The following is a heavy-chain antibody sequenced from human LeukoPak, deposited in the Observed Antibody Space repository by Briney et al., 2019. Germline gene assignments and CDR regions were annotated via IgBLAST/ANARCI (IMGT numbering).Heavy chain of an antibody. CDR2: IYYSGST. V-gene: IGHV4-59*12. D-gene: IGHD6-19*01. Sequence: IPSETLSLTCTVSGGSISSYYWSWIRQPPGKGLEWIGYIYYSGSTNYNPSLKSRVTISVDTSKSQFSLKLSSVTAADTAVYYCARGRRPGTAVAGKYYFDYWGQGTLVTVSS. CDR3: ARGRRPGTAVAGKYYFDY. J-gene: IGHJ4*02. CDR1: GGSISSYY.